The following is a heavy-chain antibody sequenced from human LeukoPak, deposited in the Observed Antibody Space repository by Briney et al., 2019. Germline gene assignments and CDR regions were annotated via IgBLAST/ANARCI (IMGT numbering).Heavy chain of an antibody. Sequence: SETLPLTCAVSGGSISSGGYSWSWFRQPPGKGLEWIVYIYHSGSTYYNPSLKSRVTISVDRSKNQFSLKLSSVTAADTAVYYCARGLRETYYYDSSGYLFDYWGQGTLVTVSS. V-gene: IGHV4-30-2*01. CDR2: IYHSGST. J-gene: IGHJ4*02. CDR3: ARGLRETYYYDSSGYLFDY. D-gene: IGHD3-22*01. CDR1: GGSISSGGYS.